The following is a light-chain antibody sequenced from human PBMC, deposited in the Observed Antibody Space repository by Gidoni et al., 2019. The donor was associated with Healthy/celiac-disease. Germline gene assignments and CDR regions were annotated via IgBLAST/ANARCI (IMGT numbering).Light chain of an antibody. J-gene: IGLJ1*01. V-gene: IGLV8-61*01. Sequence: QTVVTQEPSFSVSPGGTVTLTCGLSSGSVSTSYYPSWYQQTPGQAPRTLIYSTKTRSSGVPDRFSGSILGNKAALTITGAQADDESDYYWVLYMGSGIYVFGTGTKVTV. CDR2: STK. CDR3: VLYMGSGIYV. CDR1: SGSVSTSYY.